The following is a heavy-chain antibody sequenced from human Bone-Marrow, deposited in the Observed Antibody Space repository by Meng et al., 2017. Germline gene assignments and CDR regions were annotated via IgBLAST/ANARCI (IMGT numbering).Heavy chain of an antibody. CDR3: ARQGFLEWLLYRGNWFDP. Sequence: QLQLQESGPGLVKPSETLSPTCTVSGGSISSSSYYWGWIRQPPGKGLGWIGSIYYSGSTYYNPSLKSRVTISVDTSKNQFSLKLSSVTAADTAVYYCARQGFLEWLLYRGNWFDPWGQGTLVTVSS. D-gene: IGHD3-3*01. V-gene: IGHV4-39*01. CDR2: IYYSGST. CDR1: GGSISSSSYY. J-gene: IGHJ5*02.